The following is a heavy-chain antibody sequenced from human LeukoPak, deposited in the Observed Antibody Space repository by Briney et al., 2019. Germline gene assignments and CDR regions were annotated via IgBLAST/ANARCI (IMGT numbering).Heavy chain of an antibody. D-gene: IGHD1-26*01. CDR3: ARHCIGCLGFDY. CDR1: GYTFTSYG. Sequence: GASVKVSCKASGYTFTSYGISWVRQAPGQGLEWMGWVSAYADDTNYVQKFRGRITMTTDTSTSTAYMELRSLRSDDTAVYYCARHCIGCLGFDYWGQGTLVTVSS. V-gene: IGHV1-18*01. CDR2: VSAYADDT. J-gene: IGHJ4*02.